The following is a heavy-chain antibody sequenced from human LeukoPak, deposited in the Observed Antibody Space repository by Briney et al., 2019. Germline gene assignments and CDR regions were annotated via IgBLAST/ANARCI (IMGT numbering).Heavy chain of an antibody. D-gene: IGHD2-2*01. V-gene: IGHV3-30*18. Sequence: PGGSLRLSCAASGFTFSSYGMHWVRQAPGKGLEWVAVISYDGSDKYYADSVKGRFTISRDNSKNTLYLQMNSLRAEDTAVYYCAKGIRYCSSTSCHYVHYYYGMDVWGQGTTVTVSS. J-gene: IGHJ6*02. CDR1: GFTFSSYG. CDR3: AKGIRYCSSTSCHYVHYYYGMDV. CDR2: ISYDGSDK.